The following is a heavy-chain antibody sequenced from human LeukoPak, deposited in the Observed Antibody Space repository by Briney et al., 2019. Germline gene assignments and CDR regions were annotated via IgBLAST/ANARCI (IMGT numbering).Heavy chain of an antibody. CDR2: MNPNSGNS. CDR1: GYTFTSYD. Sequence: GASVKVSCKASGYTFTSYDINWVRQATGQGLEWMGWMNPNSGNSGYAQKFQGSVTMTRNTSISTAYMELSSLRSEDTAVYYCARGRTVVTPWWFDPWGQGTLVTVCS. CDR3: ARGRTVVTPWWFDP. D-gene: IGHD4-23*01. V-gene: IGHV1-8*01. J-gene: IGHJ5*02.